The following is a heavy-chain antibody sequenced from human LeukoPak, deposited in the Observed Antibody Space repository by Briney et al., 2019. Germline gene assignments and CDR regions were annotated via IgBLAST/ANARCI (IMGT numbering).Heavy chain of an antibody. V-gene: IGHV3-23*01. J-gene: IGHJ3*02. D-gene: IGHD4-17*01. CDR3: AKDPNGDYVGAFDM. CDR1: GFTSSNYA. Sequence: GGSLRLSCAASGFTSSNYAITWIRQAPGKGLEWVSSTSGSGHNTYYADSVQGRFTISRDNSKNTLFLQMNSLRAEDTAIYHCAKDPNGDYVGAFDMWGQGTMVTVSS. CDR2: TSGSGHNT.